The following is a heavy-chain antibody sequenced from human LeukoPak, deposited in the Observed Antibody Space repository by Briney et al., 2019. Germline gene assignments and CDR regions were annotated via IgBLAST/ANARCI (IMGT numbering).Heavy chain of an antibody. CDR1: GGSISSYY. J-gene: IGHJ6*02. V-gene: IGHV4-59*08. Sequence: SETLSLTCTVSGGSISSYYWSWIRQPPGKGLEWIGYIYCSGSTNYNPSLKSRVTISVDTSKNLFSLKLSSVTAADTAVYYCARVSLTGGYYYYGMDVWGQGTTVTVSS. CDR3: ARVSLTGGYYYYGMDV. CDR2: IYCSGST. D-gene: IGHD7-27*01.